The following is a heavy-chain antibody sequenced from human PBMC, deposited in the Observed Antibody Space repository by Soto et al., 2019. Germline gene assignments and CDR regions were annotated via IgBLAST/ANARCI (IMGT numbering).Heavy chain of an antibody. CDR1: GFTVSSYL. CDR3: ARVTYGDYGGVYDY. CDR2: INSDGSST. V-gene: IGHV3-74*01. Sequence: EVQLVASGGGLVQPGGSLRLTCAASGFTVSSYLMHWVRQAPGKGLVWVSRINSDGSSTSFADSVKGRFTISRDNAKNTLYLKMNSLRAEDTAVYYCARVTYGDYGGVYDYWGQGTLVTVSS. D-gene: IGHD4-17*01. J-gene: IGHJ4*02.